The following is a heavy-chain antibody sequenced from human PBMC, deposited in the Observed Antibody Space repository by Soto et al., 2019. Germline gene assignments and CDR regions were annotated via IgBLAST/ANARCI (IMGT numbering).Heavy chain of an antibody. Sequence: QVQLVQSGAEVKKPGSSVKVSCKASGGTFSSYAISWVRQAPGQGLEWMGGIIPIFGTANYAQKFQGRVTITADDSTSTAYMELSSLRSEDTAVYYCAREVGETYYYGSGSYGDWGQGTLVTVSS. D-gene: IGHD3-10*01. V-gene: IGHV1-69*12. CDR3: AREVGETYYYGSGSYGD. CDR1: GGTFSSYA. CDR2: IIPIFGTA. J-gene: IGHJ4*02.